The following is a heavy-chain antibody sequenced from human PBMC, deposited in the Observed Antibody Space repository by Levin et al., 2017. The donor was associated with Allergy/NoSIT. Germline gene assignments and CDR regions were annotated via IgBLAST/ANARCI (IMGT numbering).Heavy chain of an antibody. V-gene: IGHV3-23*01. CDR1: GFTFHNYA. Sequence: LSLTCAASGFTFHNYAMSWVRQAPGKGLEWVSAIINSSVGTYYADSVKGRFTISRDNSKNTMYLQMNSLRAEDTAVYFCAKDAIRGSDQPYYFDYWGQGTLVTASS. CDR2: IINSSVGT. J-gene: IGHJ4*02. CDR3: AKDAIRGSDQPYYFDY. D-gene: IGHD6-19*01.